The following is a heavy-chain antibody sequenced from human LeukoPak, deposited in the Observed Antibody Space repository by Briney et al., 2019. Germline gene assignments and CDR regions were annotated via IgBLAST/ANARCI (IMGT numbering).Heavy chain of an antibody. D-gene: IGHD6-13*01. CDR2: IRYDGSNK. CDR1: GFTFSSYG. CDR3: AKSLYSSSWYYFDY. J-gene: IGHJ4*02. V-gene: IGHV3-30*02. Sequence: GGSLRLSCAASGFTFSSYGMHWVRQAPGKGLEWVAFIRYDGSNKYYADSVKGRFTISRDNSKNTLYLQMNSLRAEDTAVYYCAKSLYSSSWYYFDYWGQGTLVTVSS.